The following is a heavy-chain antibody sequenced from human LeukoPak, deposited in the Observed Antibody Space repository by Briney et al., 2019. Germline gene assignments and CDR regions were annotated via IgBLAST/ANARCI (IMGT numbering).Heavy chain of an antibody. Sequence: ASVKVSCKASGYTFSSYDFNWVRQATGQGLEWMGWMNPHSGHTDYAEKFQGRVTFTRDTSINTAYMEIRDLRSEDAALYFCARSIISGSSYFDHWGQGTLVTVSS. V-gene: IGHV1-8*01. CDR2: MNPHSGHT. D-gene: IGHD2-15*01. CDR1: GYTFSSYD. CDR3: ARSIISGSSYFDH. J-gene: IGHJ4*02.